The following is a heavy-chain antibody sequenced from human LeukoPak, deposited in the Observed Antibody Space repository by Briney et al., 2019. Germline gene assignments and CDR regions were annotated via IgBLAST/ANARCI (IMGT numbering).Heavy chain of an antibody. V-gene: IGHV4-39*01. J-gene: IGHJ4*02. CDR3: ASLAVAGLSEGY. D-gene: IGHD6-19*01. Sequence: SETLSLTCTVSGGSFSSDSYYWAWIRQPPGKGLEWIASIYYSGSTYYNPSLKSRVTISVDTSRNQFSLKLSSVTAADTAVYYCASLAVAGLSEGYWGQGTLVIVSS. CDR2: IYYSGST. CDR1: GGSFSSDSYY.